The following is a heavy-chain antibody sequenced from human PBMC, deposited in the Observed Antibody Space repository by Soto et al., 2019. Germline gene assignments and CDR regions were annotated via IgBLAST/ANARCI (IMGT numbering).Heavy chain of an antibody. CDR1: GFTFSSYG. CDR2: ISYDGSNK. D-gene: IGHD3-22*01. V-gene: IGHV3-30*18. Sequence: PGGSLRLSCAASGFTFSSYGMHWVRQAPGKGLEWVAVISYDGSNKYYADSVKGRFTISRDNSKNTLYLQMNSLRAEDTAVYYCAKGRHMIVVVTPFDYWGQGTLVTVSS. CDR3: AKGRHMIVVVTPFDY. J-gene: IGHJ4*02.